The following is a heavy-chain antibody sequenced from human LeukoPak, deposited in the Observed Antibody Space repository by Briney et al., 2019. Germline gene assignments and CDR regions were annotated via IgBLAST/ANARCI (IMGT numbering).Heavy chain of an antibody. CDR1: GFTFSSYG. CDR3: AKDYYDSSGSN. D-gene: IGHD3-22*01. CDR2: VWYDGSNK. Sequence: GGSLRLSCAASGFTFSSYGMHWVRQAPGKGLEWVAVVWYDGSNKYYADSVKGRFTISRDNSKNTLYLQMNSLRAEDTAVYYCAKDYYDSSGSNWGQGTLVTMSS. V-gene: IGHV3-33*06. J-gene: IGHJ4*02.